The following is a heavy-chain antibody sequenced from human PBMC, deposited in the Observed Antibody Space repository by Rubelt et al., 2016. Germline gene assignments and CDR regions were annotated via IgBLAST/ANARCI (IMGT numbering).Heavy chain of an antibody. CDR1: GGSFTDYY. CDR3: ASGIGTTGTLYSY. J-gene: IGHJ4*02. CDR2: INHGGSI. D-gene: IGHD1-1*01. V-gene: IGHV4-34*10. Sequence: QVQLQESGPGLVKPSETLSLNCAVYGGSFTDYYWSWIRQAPGKGLEWIGEINHGGSINHNWSLKSRVAISVDTSKNQFSQKLSSVTAADTAVYYCASGIGTTGTLYSYWGQGTLVTVSS.